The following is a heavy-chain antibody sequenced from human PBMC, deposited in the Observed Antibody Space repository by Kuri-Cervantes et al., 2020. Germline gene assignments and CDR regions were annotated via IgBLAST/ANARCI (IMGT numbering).Heavy chain of an antibody. Sequence: ASVKVSCKASGYTFTSYDINWVRQATGQGLEWMGWMNPNSGNTGYAQKFQGRVTMTRNTSISTAYMELSSVTAADTAVYYCARVAGSSWYEATYYFDYWGQGTLVTVSS. V-gene: IGHV1-8*01. CDR2: MNPNSGNT. D-gene: IGHD6-13*01. CDR1: GYTFTSYD. CDR3: ARVAGSSWYEATYYFDY. J-gene: IGHJ4*02.